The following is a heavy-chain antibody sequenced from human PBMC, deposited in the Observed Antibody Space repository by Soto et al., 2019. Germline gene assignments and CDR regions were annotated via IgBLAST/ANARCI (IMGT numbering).Heavy chain of an antibody. D-gene: IGHD2-21*02. CDR3: ARGFGSGGDYYYYYYMDV. CDR1: GYTFTSYD. CDR2: MNPYSGNT. V-gene: IGHV1-8*01. Sequence: ASVKVSCKASGYTFTSYDINWVRQATGQRLECMGWMNPYSGNTGFAQKFQGRVTMTRNTSISTVYMELSSLRSEDTAVYYCARGFGSGGDYYYYYYMDVWGKGTTVTVSS. J-gene: IGHJ6*03.